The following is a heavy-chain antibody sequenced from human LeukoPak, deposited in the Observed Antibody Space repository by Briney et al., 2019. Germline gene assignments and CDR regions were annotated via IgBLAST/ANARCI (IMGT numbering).Heavy chain of an antibody. D-gene: IGHD5-12*01. CDR2: IYYSGST. Sequence: PSETLSLTCTDSGGSISRHYWSWIRQPPGKGLEWIGYIYYSGSTNYNPSLKSRVTISVDTSKNQFSLKLSSVTAADTAVYYCARVSRGYSGYEIIRSLYYYYMDVWGKGTTVTVSS. CDR3: ARVSRGYSGYEIIRSLYYYYMDV. J-gene: IGHJ6*03. V-gene: IGHV4-59*11. CDR1: GGSISRHY.